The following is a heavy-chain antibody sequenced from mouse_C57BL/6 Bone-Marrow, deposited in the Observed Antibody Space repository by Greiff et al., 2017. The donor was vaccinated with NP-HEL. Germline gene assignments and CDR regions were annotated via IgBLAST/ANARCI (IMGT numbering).Heavy chain of an antibody. CDR1: GFTFSSYA. Sequence: EVQLVESGGGLVKPGGSLKLSCAASGFTFSSYAMSWVRQTPEKRLEWVATISDGGSYTYYPDNVKGRFTISRDNAKNNLYLQMSNLKSEDTAMYYCARITTVVATPYWYFDVWGTGTTVTVSS. D-gene: IGHD1-1*01. CDR3: ARITTVVATPYWYFDV. V-gene: IGHV5-4*01. J-gene: IGHJ1*03. CDR2: ISDGGSYT.